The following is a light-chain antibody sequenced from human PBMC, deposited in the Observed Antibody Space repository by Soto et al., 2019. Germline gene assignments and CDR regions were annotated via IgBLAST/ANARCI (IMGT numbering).Light chain of an antibody. CDR1: SSNFGAGFA. CDR3: QSYDGSLSGYV. CDR2: GNN. J-gene: IGLJ1*01. V-gene: IGLV1-40*01. Sequence: QSLLTQPLSVSGAPGQWVTISCTGGSSNFGAGFAVHWYQHLPGTAPKLLISGNNNRPSGVPDRFSGSKSGASASLTIAGLQTEDEAHYYCQSYDGSLSGYVFGTGTKLTVL.